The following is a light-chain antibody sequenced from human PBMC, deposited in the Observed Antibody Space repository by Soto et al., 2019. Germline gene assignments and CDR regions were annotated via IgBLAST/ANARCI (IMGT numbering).Light chain of an antibody. V-gene: IGKV1-5*01. CDR1: QSLRTW. J-gene: IGKJ4*01. Sequence: DIQMTQSPSTLSASVGDSVTVTCRASQSLRTWLAWYQQKPGKAPQVLIYDASRLESGVPSRFSGSGSGTEFNLTIYRLQPDYFATYYCQQYKSFPRTFGGGTKVDIK. CDR3: QQYKSFPRT. CDR2: DAS.